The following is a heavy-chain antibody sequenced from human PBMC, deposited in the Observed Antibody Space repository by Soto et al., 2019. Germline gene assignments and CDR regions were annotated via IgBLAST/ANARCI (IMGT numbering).Heavy chain of an antibody. CDR2: IYRSGTT. Sequence: SETLSLTCAVSNCSISSGYYCGWIRHSPGKGLEWIASIYRSGTTSYNPSLKSRVTISVDPSKNQFSLMLTAVTAADTAVYYCARTRSGSYYSVFNYWGRGSLVTVSS. CDR1: NCSISSGYY. J-gene: IGHJ4*02. V-gene: IGHV4-38-2*01. D-gene: IGHD1-26*01. CDR3: ARTRSGSYYSVFNY.